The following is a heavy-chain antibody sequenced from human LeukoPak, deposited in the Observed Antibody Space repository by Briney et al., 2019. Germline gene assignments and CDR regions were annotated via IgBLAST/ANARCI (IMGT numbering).Heavy chain of an antibody. V-gene: IGHV3-23*01. CDR2: INDSGTGT. CDR3: AKDKFRNYDAFDI. J-gene: IGHJ3*02. Sequence: GGSLRLSCEASGFTFSNYAMTWVRQAPGKGLEWVSGINDSGTGTYNADSVKGRFSISRGKSKNTLYLQMNSLTAEDTAVYYCAKDKFRNYDAFDIWGLGTMVTVSS. CDR1: GFTFSNYA. D-gene: IGHD1-7*01.